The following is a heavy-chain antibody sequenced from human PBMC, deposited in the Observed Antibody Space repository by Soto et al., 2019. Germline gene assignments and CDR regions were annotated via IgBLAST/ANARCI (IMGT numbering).Heavy chain of an antibody. V-gene: IGHV3-33*01. D-gene: IGHD4-17*01. Sequence: QVQLVESGGGVVQPGRSLRLSCAASGFTFSSYGMHWVRQAPGKGLEWVAVIWYDGSNKYYADSVKGRFTISRDNSKNTLYLQMNSLRVEDTAVYYCARRYGDYPSAFDIWGQGTMVTVSS. CDR1: GFTFSSYG. CDR3: ARRYGDYPSAFDI. J-gene: IGHJ3*02. CDR2: IWYDGSNK.